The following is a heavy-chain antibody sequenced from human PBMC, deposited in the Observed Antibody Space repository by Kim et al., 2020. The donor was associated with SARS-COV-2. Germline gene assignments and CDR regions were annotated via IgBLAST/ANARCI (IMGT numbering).Heavy chain of an antibody. Sequence: SETLSLTCAVSGGSISSSNWWCWVRQPPGKGLEWIGEIYHSGSTNYNPSLKSRVTISVDKSKNQFSLKLSSVTAADTAVYYCASSSFPAGLANDYWGQGTLVTVSS. J-gene: IGHJ4*02. V-gene: IGHV4-4*02. CDR3: ASSSFPAGLANDY. D-gene: IGHD2-15*01. CDR2: IYHSGST. CDR1: GGSISSSNW.